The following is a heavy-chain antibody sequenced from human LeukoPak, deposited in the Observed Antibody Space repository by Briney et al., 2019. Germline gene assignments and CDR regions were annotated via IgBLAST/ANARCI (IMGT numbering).Heavy chain of an antibody. V-gene: IGHV3-64*01. J-gene: IGHJ6*02. CDR2: ISSNGGST. Sequence: GGSLRLFWAASGFTFCSYAMHWVRQAPGKGLEYVSAISSNGGSTYYANSTKCRSTISRDESKNTLYLQRGSLRAEDMAVYYCAGSEQQLVRYIYYYGMDVWGQGTTVTVSS. D-gene: IGHD6-13*01. CDR3: AGSEQQLVRYIYYYGMDV. CDR1: GFTFCSYA.